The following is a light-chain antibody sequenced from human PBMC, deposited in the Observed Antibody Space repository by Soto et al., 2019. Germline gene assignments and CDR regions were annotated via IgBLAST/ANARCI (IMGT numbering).Light chain of an antibody. CDR1: QSVSTK. V-gene: IGKV3-15*01. Sequence: EIVMTESPVTLSVSPGERATLSCRASQSVSTKLAWYQHKPGQAPRLLIYGATTRAPDVPARFSGSGSGTDFTLTISRLQPEDFAVYYCQQYASSPLTFGGGTKVDIK. CDR2: GAT. J-gene: IGKJ4*01. CDR3: QQYASSPLT.